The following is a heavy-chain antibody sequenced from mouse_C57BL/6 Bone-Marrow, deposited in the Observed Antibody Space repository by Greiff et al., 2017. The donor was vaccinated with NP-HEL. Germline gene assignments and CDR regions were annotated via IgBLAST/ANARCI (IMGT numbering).Heavy chain of an antibody. CDR1: GYTFTSYW. D-gene: IGHD1-1*01. Sequence: VQLVESGAELVKPGASVKLSCKASGYTFTSYWMHWVKQRPGQGLEWIGMIHPNSGSTNYNEKFKSKATLTVDKSSSTAYMQLSSLTSEDSAVYYCAITTVVAVDYWGQGTTLTVSS. CDR2: IHPNSGST. V-gene: IGHV1-64*01. CDR3: AITTVVAVDY. J-gene: IGHJ2*01.